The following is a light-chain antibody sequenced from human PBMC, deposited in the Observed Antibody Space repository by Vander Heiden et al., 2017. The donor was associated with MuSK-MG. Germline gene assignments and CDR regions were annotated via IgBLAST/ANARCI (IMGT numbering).Light chain of an antibody. CDR3: QQSHNTPYS. CDR1: QPIGSY. J-gene: IGKJ2*01. CDR2: SAS. V-gene: IGKV1-39*01. Sequence: DIQMTQSPSSLSASVGDRVTITCRASQPIGSYLNWYQQKPGKAPNLLIYSASSLQSGVPSRFSGSGSGTDFTLTISRLQPEDLATYYCQQSHNTPYSFGQGTKVEIK.